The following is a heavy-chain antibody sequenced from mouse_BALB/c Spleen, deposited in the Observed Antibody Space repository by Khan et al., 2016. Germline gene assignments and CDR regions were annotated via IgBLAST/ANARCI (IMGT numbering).Heavy chain of an antibody. Sequence: QVQLQQSGAELVKPGASVKMSCKASGYTFTSYNMHWVKQTPGQGLEWIGAIYPGNGDTSYNQKFKGKATLTADKSSSTAYMQLSSLTSEDSAVYYCARSMDYVSSSCDYWGQGTTLTVSS. J-gene: IGHJ2*01. CDR2: IYPGNGDT. CDR3: ARSMDYVSSSCDY. V-gene: IGHV1-12*01. D-gene: IGHD1-1*01. CDR1: GYTFTSYN.